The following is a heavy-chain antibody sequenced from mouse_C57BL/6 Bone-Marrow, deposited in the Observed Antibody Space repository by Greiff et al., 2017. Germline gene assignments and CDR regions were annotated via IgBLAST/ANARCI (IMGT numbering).Heavy chain of an antibody. V-gene: IGHV5-9*04. J-gene: IGHJ1*03. CDR3: LRQGTTVLAKKYLDV. D-gene: IGHD1-1*01. CDR2: ISGCGGNT. CDR1: GFTFSSYT. Sequence: EVQRVESGGGLVKPGGSLKLSCAASGFTFSSYTMSWVRQTPEQRLQWVAAISGCGGNTYYPDSVKGRFTISIDTDTNTLYLQISRLRSEDTAVDYWLRQGTTVLAKKYLDVWGRGATVTVAS.